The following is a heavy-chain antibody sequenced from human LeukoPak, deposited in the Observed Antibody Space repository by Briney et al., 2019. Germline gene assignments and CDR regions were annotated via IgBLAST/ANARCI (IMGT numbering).Heavy chain of an antibody. J-gene: IGHJ4*02. CDR2: ISYDGSNK. CDR3: AREGPYSSRPLDY. V-gene: IGHV3-30-3*01. D-gene: IGHD6-13*01. Sequence: GRSLRLSCAASGFTFGSYAMHWVRQAPGKGLEWVAVISYDGSNKYYADSVKGRFTISRDNSKNTLYLQMNSLRAEDTAVYYCAREGPYSSRPLDYWGQGTLVTVSS. CDR1: GFTFGSYA.